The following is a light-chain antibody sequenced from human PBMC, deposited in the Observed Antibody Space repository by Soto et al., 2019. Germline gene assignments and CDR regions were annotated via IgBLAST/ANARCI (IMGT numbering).Light chain of an antibody. CDR3: LQRSIGFT. CDR2: GAS. Sequence: EIVLTQSPATLSLSPGERATLSCRASQSVGSYLAWYQQKPGQAPRPLIYGASKRAPGVSARFSGSGSGTDFTLTISSLEPEDFAVYHCLQRSIGFTFGQGTKVDIK. J-gene: IGKJ1*01. V-gene: IGKV3-11*01. CDR1: QSVGSY.